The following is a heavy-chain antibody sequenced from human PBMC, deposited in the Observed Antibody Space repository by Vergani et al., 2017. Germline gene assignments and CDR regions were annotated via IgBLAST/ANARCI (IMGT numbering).Heavy chain of an antibody. CDR2: ISYDGSNK. CDR3: AKDQGSSGSYVDALDI. CDR1: GFTFSSYG. J-gene: IGHJ3*02. Sequence: QVQLVESGGGVVQPGRSLRLSCAASGFTFSSYGMHWVRQAPGKRLEWVAVISYDGSNKYYADSVTGRFTISRDNSKNTLYLQMNSLRAEDTAVYYCAKDQGSSGSYVDALDIWGQGTMVTVSS. V-gene: IGHV3-30*18. D-gene: IGHD1-26*01.